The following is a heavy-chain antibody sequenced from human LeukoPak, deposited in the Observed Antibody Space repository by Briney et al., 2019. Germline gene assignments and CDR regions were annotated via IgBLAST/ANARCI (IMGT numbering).Heavy chain of an antibody. J-gene: IGHJ4*02. CDR2: IYYSGST. CDR3: ARLYSSSSSDY. CDR1: GGPISSHY. V-gene: IGHV4-59*08. Sequence: MASETLSLTCTVSGGPISSHYWSWIRQPPGKGLEWIGYIYYSGSTNYNPSLKSRVTISVDTSKNQFSLKLSSVTAADTAVYYCARLYSSSSSDYWGQGTLVTVSS. D-gene: IGHD6-6*01.